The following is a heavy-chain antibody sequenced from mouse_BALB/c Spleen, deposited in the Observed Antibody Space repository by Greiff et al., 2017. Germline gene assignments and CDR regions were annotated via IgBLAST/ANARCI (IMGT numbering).Heavy chain of an antibody. CDR2: IDPANGNT. J-gene: IGHJ3*01. V-gene: IGHV14-3*02. CDR1: GFNIKDTY. CDR3: ASPEAWFAY. Sequence: EVQVVESGAELVKPGASVKLSCTASGFNIKDTYMHWVKQRPEQGLEWIGRIDPANGNTKYDPKFQGKATITADTSSNTAYLQRSSLTSEDTAVYYCASPEAWFAYWGQGTLGTVSA.